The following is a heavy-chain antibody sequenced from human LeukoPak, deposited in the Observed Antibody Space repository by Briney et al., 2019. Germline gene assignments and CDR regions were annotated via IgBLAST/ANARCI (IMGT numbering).Heavy chain of an antibody. CDR1: GYTFTSYG. V-gene: IGHV1-18*01. CDR3: ARYIYIGNDYFDY. J-gene: IGHJ4*02. CDR2: ISAYNGDT. D-gene: IGHD4-23*01. Sequence: ASVKVSCKASGYTFTSYGISWVRQAPGQGLEWMGWISAYNGDTNYAQKLQDRVTMTTDTSTGTAYMELRSLRSDDTAVYYCARYIYIGNDYFDYWGQGTLVTVSS.